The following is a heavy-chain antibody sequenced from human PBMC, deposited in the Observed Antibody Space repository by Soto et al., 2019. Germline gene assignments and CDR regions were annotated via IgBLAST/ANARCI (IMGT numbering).Heavy chain of an antibody. Sequence: QVQLVQSGAEVKKPGASVKVSCKASGYTFTSYGISWVRRAPGQVLEWMGWISAYNGNTNYAQKLKGRVTMTTDTPTSTAYMELRSLRSDDTAVYYCARGKGMVCSSTSCYPFYYYGMDVWGQGTTVTVSS. J-gene: IGHJ6*02. CDR1: GYTFTSYG. D-gene: IGHD2-2*01. CDR2: ISAYNGNT. V-gene: IGHV1-18*01. CDR3: ARGKGMVCSSTSCYPFYYYGMDV.